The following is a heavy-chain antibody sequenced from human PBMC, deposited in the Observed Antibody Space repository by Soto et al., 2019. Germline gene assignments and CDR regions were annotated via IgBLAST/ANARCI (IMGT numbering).Heavy chain of an antibody. CDR2: ISSSGSTI. CDR1: GFTCSSYE. V-gene: IGHV3-48*03. D-gene: IGHD6-19*01. Sequence: PGGFLRLSCAASGFTCSSYEMNWFRQAPGKGLEWVSYISSSGSTIYYADSVKGRFTISRDNAKNSLYLQMNSLRAEDTAVYYCARDQGSVDYYYGMDVWGQGTTVTLS. J-gene: IGHJ6*02. CDR3: ARDQGSVDYYYGMDV.